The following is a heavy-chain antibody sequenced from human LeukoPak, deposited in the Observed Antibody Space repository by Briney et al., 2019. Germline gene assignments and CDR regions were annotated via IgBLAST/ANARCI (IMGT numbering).Heavy chain of an antibody. V-gene: IGHV1-2*02. Sequence: ASVKVSCKASGYTFTGYFMHWVRQAPGQGLEWMEWINPNSGATNYAQNFQGRVTMTRDTSISTAYMELRSDDTAVYYCARGHYDTSGYYHLDYWGQGTLVTVSS. CDR3: ARGHYDTSGYYHLDY. D-gene: IGHD3-22*01. CDR2: INPNSGAT. J-gene: IGHJ4*02. CDR1: GYTFTGYF.